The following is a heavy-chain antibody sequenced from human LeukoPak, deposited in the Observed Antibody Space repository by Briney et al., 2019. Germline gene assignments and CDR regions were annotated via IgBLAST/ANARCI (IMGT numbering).Heavy chain of an antibody. J-gene: IGHJ3*02. CDR1: GFTFSSYW. V-gene: IGHV3-23*01. CDR2: ISGSGGST. CDR3: AKDLIPYYYDSSGNGHAFDI. Sequence: QPGGSLRLSCAASGFTFSSYWMSWVRQAPGKGLEWVSAISGSGGSTYYADSVKGRFTISRDNSKNTLYLQMNSLRAEDTAVYYCAKDLIPYYYDSSGNGHAFDIWGQGTMVTVSS. D-gene: IGHD3-22*01.